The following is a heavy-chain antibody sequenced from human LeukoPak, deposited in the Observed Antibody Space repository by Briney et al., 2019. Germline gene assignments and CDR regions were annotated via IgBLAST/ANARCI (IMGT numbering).Heavy chain of an antibody. CDR1: GFTFSSYG. CDR2: ISYDGSNK. J-gene: IGHJ4*02. CDR3: AKAYGYCSSTSCSHEEFDY. D-gene: IGHD2-2*01. V-gene: IGHV3-30*18. Sequence: GGSLRLSCAASGFTFSSYGMHWVRQAPGKGLEWVALISYDGSNKYYADSVTGRFTISRDTSKNTLYLQMNNLRAEDTAVYYCAKAYGYCSSTSCSHEEFDYWGQGTLVTVSS.